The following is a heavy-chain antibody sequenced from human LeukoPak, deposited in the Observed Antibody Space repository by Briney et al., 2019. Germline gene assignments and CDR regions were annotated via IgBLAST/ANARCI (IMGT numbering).Heavy chain of an antibody. CDR3: AKSGNNRFDY. CDR1: GFTFSDYA. D-gene: IGHD4-23*01. CDR2: ISGSGVSGGNT. V-gene: IGHV3-23*01. J-gene: IGHJ4*02. Sequence: GGSLRLSCVVSGFTFSDYAMSWVRQAPGKGLEWVSNISGSGVSGGNTYYADSVKGRFTISRDNSKNTLYLQMNSLRTEDTAVYYCAKSGNNRFDYWGQGTLVTVSS.